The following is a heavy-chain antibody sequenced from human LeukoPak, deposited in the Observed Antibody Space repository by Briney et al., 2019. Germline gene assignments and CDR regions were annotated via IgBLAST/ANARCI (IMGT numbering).Heavy chain of an antibody. J-gene: IGHJ4*02. Sequence: SETLSLTCTVSSGSISSYYWSWIRQPPGKGLEWIGYIYYIGITEYSPSLKGRVTISVQTSKNQFSLRLSSVTAADAAVYYCARHAADTVMLDNWGQGTLVTVSS. V-gene: IGHV4-59*08. CDR1: SGSISSYY. CDR2: IYYIGIT. D-gene: IGHD5-18*01. CDR3: ARHAADTVMLDN.